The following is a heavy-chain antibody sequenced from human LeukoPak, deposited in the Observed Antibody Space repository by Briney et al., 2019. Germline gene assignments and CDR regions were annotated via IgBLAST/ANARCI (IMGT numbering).Heavy chain of an antibody. V-gene: IGHV1-8*01. J-gene: IGHJ5*02. CDR1: GYTFTSYD. CDR2: MNPNSGNT. CDR3: ARGSQDGSSWRRYWFDP. Sequence: ASVKVSCKASGYTFTSYDINWVRQATGHGLEWMRWMNPNSGNTGYAQKFHARVTTTRNTSISTAYMELSSLRSEDTAVYYCARGSQDGSSWRRYWFDPWGQGTLVTVSS. D-gene: IGHD6-13*01.